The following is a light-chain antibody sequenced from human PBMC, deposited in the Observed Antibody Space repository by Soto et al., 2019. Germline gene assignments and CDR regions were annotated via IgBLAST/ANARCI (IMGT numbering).Light chain of an antibody. CDR2: SNN. Sequence: QLVLTQPPSASGTPGQRVTISCSGSSSNIGSNTVNWYQQLPGTAPKLLIYSNNQRPSGVPDRFSGSKSGTSASLAISGLQSEDEADYYCAAWDDSLNGPFYVFGTGTKLTVL. CDR1: SSNIGSNT. V-gene: IGLV1-44*01. CDR3: AAWDDSLNGPFYV. J-gene: IGLJ1*01.